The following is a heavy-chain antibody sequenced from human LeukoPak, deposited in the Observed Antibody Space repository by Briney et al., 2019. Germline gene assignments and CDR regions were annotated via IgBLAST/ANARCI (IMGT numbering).Heavy chain of an antibody. D-gene: IGHD6-13*01. V-gene: IGHV3-33*01. CDR3: ARGKREITYSSSWWRYFQH. Sequence: PGRSLRLSCAASGLTFSRYGMQWVPRAPGRGGVGVAVIWYDGSNKYYADSVEGRFTISRDNSKNTLYLQMNSLRAEDTAVYYCARGKREITYSSSWWRYFQHWGQGTLVTVSS. CDR1: GLTFSRYG. J-gene: IGHJ1*01. CDR2: IWYDGSNK.